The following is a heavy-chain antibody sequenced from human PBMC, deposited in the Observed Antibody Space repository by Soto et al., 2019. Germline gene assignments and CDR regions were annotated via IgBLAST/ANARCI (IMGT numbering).Heavy chain of an antibody. V-gene: IGHV1-69*01. Sequence: QVQLVQSGAEVKKPGSSVKVSCKASGGTFSSYAISWVRQAPGQGLEWMGGIIPIFGTANYAQKFQGRVTITADASTSTAYMELSSLRSEDTAVYYCARAARLWDLRCLAWRSYFDSWGQGTLVTVSS. CDR3: ARAARLWDLRCLAWRSYFDS. D-gene: IGHD3-3*01. J-gene: IGHJ4*02. CDR1: GGTFSSYA. CDR2: IIPIFGTA.